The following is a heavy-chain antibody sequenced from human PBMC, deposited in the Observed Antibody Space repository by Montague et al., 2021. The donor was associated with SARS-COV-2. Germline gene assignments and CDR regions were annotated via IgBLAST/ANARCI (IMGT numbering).Heavy chain of an antibody. V-gene: IGHV4-34*01. D-gene: IGHD6-13*01. CDR2: IIHGGGT. CDR3: ARGARSSWYTYGMDV. CDR1: GGSFRGDY. J-gene: IGHJ6*02. Sequence: SETLSLTCTVSGGSFRGDYWSWIRQPPGKGLEWIGEIIHGGGTTYNPTLRSRATISVDTSQNEFSLKLSSVTAADTAVYFCARGARSSWYTYGMDVWGQGTTVTVSS.